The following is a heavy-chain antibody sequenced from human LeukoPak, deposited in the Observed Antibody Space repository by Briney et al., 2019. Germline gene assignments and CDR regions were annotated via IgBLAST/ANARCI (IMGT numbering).Heavy chain of an antibody. D-gene: IGHD2/OR15-2a*01. CDR1: GFTFSNYW. J-gene: IGHJ4*02. CDR2: INSDGRST. V-gene: IGHV3-74*01. CDR3: ARGTSTTFDY. Sequence: PGGSLRLSCAASGFTFSNYWMHWIRQAPGKGLAWVSRINSDGRSTSYADSVKGRFTISRDNAKNTLYLQMSSLRAEDTAVYFCARGTSTTFDYWGQGTLVTVSS.